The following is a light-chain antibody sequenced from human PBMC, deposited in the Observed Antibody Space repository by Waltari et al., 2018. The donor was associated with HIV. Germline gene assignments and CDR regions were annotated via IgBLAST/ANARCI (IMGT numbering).Light chain of an antibody. Sequence: QSALTQPASVPGSPGQSITISCTGTSSDVGAYDYVSWYQQHPGKVPKLLIYDVYMRPSRISNRFSGSKSGNTASLTISGLRDEDEADYYCASFTSGRLNVFGTGTKVTVL. CDR1: SSDVGAYDY. CDR2: DVY. V-gene: IGLV2-14*03. J-gene: IGLJ1*01. CDR3: ASFTSGRLNV.